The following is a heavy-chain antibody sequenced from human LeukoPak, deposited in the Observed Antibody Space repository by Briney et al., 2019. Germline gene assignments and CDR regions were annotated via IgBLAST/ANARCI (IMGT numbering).Heavy chain of an antibody. CDR1: GFTFSSYD. CDR2: IGTAGDT. D-gene: IGHD3-22*01. J-gene: IGHJ4*02. Sequence: GGSLRLSCAASGFTFSSYDMHWVRQATGKGLEWVSAIGTAGDTYYPGSVKGRFTISRENAKNSLYLQMNSLRAGDTAVYYRARVEYDSSGYYFSYWGQGTLVTVSS. CDR3: ARVEYDSSGYYFSY. V-gene: IGHV3-13*01.